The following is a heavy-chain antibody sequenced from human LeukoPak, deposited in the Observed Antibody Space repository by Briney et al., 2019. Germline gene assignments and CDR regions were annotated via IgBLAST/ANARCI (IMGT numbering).Heavy chain of an antibody. CDR1: GGSISSYY. Sequence: SETLSLTCTVSGGSISSYYWSWIRQPPGKGLEWIGYIYYSGSTNYNPSLKSRVTISVDTSKNQFSLKLSSVTAADTAVYYCARVKDSWSGYYQSWGMDVWGQGTTVTVSS. D-gene: IGHD3-3*01. CDR2: IYYSGST. J-gene: IGHJ6*02. V-gene: IGHV4-59*01. CDR3: ARVKDSWSGYYQSWGMDV.